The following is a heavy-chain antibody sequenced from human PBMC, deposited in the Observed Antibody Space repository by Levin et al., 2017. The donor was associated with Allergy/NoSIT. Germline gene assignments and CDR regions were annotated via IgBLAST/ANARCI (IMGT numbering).Heavy chain of an antibody. Sequence: SETLSLTCAVSGGSISSSNWWSWVRQPPGKGLEWIGEIYHSGSTNYNPSLKSRVTISVDKSKNQFSLKLSSVTAADTAVYYCARDNPTDDLVVVAAAPGDAFDIWGQGTMVTVSS. J-gene: IGHJ3*02. CDR2: IYHSGST. V-gene: IGHV4-4*02. CDR1: GGSISSSNW. CDR3: ARDNPTDDLVVVAAAPGDAFDI. D-gene: IGHD2-15*01.